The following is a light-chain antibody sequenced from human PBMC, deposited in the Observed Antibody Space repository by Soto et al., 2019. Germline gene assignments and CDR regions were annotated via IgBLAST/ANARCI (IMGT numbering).Light chain of an antibody. CDR2: GAS. J-gene: IGKJ1*01. V-gene: IGKV3-15*01. CDR3: QQYNNWPRT. CDR1: QSVSSN. Sequence: EIVMTQSPATLSVSPGERATLSCRASQSVSSNLAWYQQKPGQAPRRLIYGASTRATGIPARFSGSGSGTEFTLTISSLQSEDFAVYSGQQYNNWPRTFGQGTKVEIK.